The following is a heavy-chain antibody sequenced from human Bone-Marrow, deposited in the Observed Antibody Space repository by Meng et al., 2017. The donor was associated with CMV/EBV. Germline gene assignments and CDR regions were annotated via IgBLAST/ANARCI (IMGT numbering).Heavy chain of an antibody. CDR3: IGGVVYGDYVGYFDY. Sequence: VALQESGPGLGKPSHTLSLTCTVSGCSISSGDYYWSWIRQPPGKGLEWIGYIYYSGSTYYNPSLKSRVTISVDTSKNQFSLKLSSVTAADTAVYYCIGGVVYGDYVGYFDYWGQGTLVTVSS. CDR1: GCSISSGDYY. V-gene: IGHV4-30-4*08. J-gene: IGHJ4*02. D-gene: IGHD4-17*01. CDR2: IYYSGST.